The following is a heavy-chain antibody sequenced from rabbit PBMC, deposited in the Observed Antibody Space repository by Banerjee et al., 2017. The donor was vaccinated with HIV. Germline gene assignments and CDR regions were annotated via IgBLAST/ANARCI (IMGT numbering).Heavy chain of an antibody. V-gene: IGHV1S40*01. J-gene: IGHJ4*01. Sequence: QSLEESGGDLVKPGASLTLTCKASGIDFSSSYYMCWVRQAPGKGPEWIACIFGGSSANTAYASWAKGRFTISKTSSTTVTLQMTSLTAADTATYFCARGIVVSGVDLWGPGTLVTVS. CDR1: GIDFSSSYY. CDR2: IFGGSSANT. CDR3: ARGIVVSGVDL. D-gene: IGHD4-1*01.